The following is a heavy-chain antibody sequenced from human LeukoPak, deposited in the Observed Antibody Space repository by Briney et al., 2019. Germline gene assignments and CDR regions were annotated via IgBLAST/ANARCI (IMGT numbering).Heavy chain of an antibody. CDR3: ARGESSVLIDD. CDR2: IYPGDSDT. CDR1: GSTFTNYW. D-gene: IGHD6-19*01. Sequence: GASLKISCKGSGSTFTNYWIGWVRQVPGKGLEWMGIIYPGDSDTHYSPSFQGQVTISVDKSISTTYLQWSSLTASATALSYCARGESSVLIDDWGEGTLVTVSS. J-gene: IGHJ4*02. V-gene: IGHV5-51*01.